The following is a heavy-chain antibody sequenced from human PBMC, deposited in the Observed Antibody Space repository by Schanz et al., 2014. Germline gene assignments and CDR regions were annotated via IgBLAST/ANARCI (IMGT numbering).Heavy chain of an antibody. Sequence: EVQLLESGGGLVQPGGSLRLSCAASGFTFSSYAMSWVRQAPGKGLEWVSAISGSGGSTYYADSVKGRFIISRDTSGNTLYLQMNSLTGEDTAVYYCAKDGVPSPWVCFGGYCYSGGADYWGQGILVTVSS. CDR2: ISGSGGST. CDR1: GFTFSSYA. J-gene: IGHJ4*02. CDR3: AKDGVPSPWVCFGGYCYSGGADY. D-gene: IGHD2-21*02. V-gene: IGHV3-23*01.